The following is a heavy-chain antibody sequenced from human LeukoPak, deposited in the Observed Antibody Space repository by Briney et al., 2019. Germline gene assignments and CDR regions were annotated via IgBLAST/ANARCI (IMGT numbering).Heavy chain of an antibody. D-gene: IGHD1-26*01. CDR2: INHSGST. CDR3: ARGDSGRLIDY. J-gene: IGHJ4*02. CDR1: GFTFSSYA. V-gene: IGHV4-34*01. Sequence: GSLRLSCAASGFTFSSYAMSWVRQPPGKGLEWIGEINHSGSTNYNPSLKSRVTISVDTSKNQFSLKLSSVTAADTAVYYCARGDSGRLIDYWGQGTLVTVSS.